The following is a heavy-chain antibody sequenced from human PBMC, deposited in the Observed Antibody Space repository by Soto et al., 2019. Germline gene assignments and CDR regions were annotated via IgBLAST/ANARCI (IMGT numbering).Heavy chain of an antibody. CDR3: AKDPPTTGTTFDY. D-gene: IGHD1-1*01. V-gene: IGHV3-23*01. Sequence: GGSLRLSCAASGFTFSSFAMSWVRQAPGRGLEWVSTINKSGGSTYYADSVKGRFTISRDNSKNMLFLQINGLRAEDTAVYYCAKDPPTTGTTFDYWGRGTLVTVSS. CDR1: GFTFSSFA. J-gene: IGHJ4*02. CDR2: INKSGGST.